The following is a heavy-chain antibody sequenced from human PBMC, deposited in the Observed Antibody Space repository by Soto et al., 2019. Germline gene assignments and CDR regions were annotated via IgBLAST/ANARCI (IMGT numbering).Heavy chain of an antibody. V-gene: IGHV4-59*01. CDR2: VYYSDST. CDR1: GGPIGSYY. Sequence: QVQLQESGPGLVKPSETLSLTCTVSGGPIGSYYWSWIRQSPGKGLEWIGCVYYSDSTNYNPSLKSRVTISLDRSKNQFSLRLSSVTAADTAVYHCARTEASSWSFFYYGMDVWGQGTAVAVSS. CDR3: ARTEASSWSFFYYGMDV. D-gene: IGHD6-13*01. J-gene: IGHJ6*02.